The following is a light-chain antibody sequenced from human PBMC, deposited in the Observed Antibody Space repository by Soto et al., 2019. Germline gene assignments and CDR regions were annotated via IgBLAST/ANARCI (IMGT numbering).Light chain of an antibody. Sequence: DIQLTQSPSFLSASVGDRVTISCRASQGISNYLAWYHQKPGKAPKLLIFGASTLASGVPSRFSGSGSGTEFTLAISSLQSEDIGTFYCQQLNTKWYTVGQGTKLEI. J-gene: IGKJ2*01. CDR2: GAS. CDR3: QQLNTKWYT. CDR1: QGISNY. V-gene: IGKV1-9*01.